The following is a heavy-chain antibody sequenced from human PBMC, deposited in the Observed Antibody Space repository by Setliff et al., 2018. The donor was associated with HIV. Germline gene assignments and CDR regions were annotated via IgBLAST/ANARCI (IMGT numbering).Heavy chain of an antibody. D-gene: IGHD5-12*01. CDR1: GGSISSGNYY. Sequence: SETLSLTCTVSGGSISSGNYYWGWIRQPAGKGLEWIGRIYSSGNTNYNPSLKSRVTISADTSKNHFSLRLNSVTAADTAVYYCARGGDGYDFQSYYYYGMDVWGQGTMVTVSS. CDR2: IYSSGNT. V-gene: IGHV4-61*02. J-gene: IGHJ6*02. CDR3: ARGGDGYDFQSYYYYGMDV.